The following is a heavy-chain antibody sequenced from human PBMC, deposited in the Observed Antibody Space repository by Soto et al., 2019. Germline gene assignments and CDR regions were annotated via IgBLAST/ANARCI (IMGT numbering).Heavy chain of an antibody. CDR2: IYYSGST. CDR3: ASRRELYTAMMQMGPDDDY. D-gene: IGHD5-18*01. V-gene: IGHV4-59*01. J-gene: IGHJ4*02. Sequence: PSETLSLTCTVSGGSISSYYWSWIRQPPGKGLEWIGYIYYSGSTNYNPSLKSRVTISVDTSKNQFSLKLSSVTAADTAVYYCASRRELYTAMMQMGPDDDYWGQGTLVTVSS. CDR1: GGSISSYY.